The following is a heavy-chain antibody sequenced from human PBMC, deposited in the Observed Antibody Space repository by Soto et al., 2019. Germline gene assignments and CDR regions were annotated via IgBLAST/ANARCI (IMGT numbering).Heavy chain of an antibody. CDR2: ISYDGSNK. J-gene: IGHJ1*01. V-gene: IGHV3-30*18. D-gene: IGHD3-22*01. CDR1: GFTFSSYG. CDR3: AKDPSYYDSSGYSFAEYFQH. Sequence: QVQLVESGGGVVQPGRSLRLSCAASGFTFSSYGMHWVRQAPGKGLEWVAVISYDGSNKYYADSVKGRFTISRDNSKNPLYLQMNSLRAEDTAVYYCAKDPSYYDSSGYSFAEYFQHWGQGTLVTVSS.